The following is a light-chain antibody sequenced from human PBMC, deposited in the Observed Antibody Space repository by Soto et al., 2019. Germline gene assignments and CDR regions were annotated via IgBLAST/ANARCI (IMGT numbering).Light chain of an antibody. CDR3: AAWEDSLNGLVV. CDR2: NND. V-gene: IGLV1-44*01. CDR1: SSNIGSNT. Sequence: QSVLTQPPSASGTPGQRVTISCSGSSSNIGSNTVNWYQRLPGTAPKLLIYNNDQRPSGVPDRFSGSKSGTSASLAISGLQSEDDADYYCAAWEDSLNGLVVFGGGTKLTVL. J-gene: IGLJ2*01.